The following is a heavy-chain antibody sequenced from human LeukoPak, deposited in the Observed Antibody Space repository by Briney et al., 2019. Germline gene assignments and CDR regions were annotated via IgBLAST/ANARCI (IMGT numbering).Heavy chain of an antibody. CDR3: ARDYSSSWYDGYYYYGMDV. V-gene: IGHV1-18*04. CDR2: ISAYNGNT. Sequence: ASVKVSCKASGYTFTAYYIHWVRLAPGQGLEWMGWISAYNGNTNYAQKLQGRVTMTTDTSTSTAYMELRSLRSDDTAVYYCARDYSSSWYDGYYYYGMDVWGQGTTVTVSS. D-gene: IGHD6-13*01. CDR1: GYTFTAYY. J-gene: IGHJ6*02.